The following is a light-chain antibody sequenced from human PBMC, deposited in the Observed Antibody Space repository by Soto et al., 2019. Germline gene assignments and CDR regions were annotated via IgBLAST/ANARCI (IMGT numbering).Light chain of an antibody. CDR1: QSISSW. V-gene: IGKV1-5*03. J-gene: IGKJ1*01. Sequence: DIQMTQSPSTLSASVGDRVTITCLASQSISSWLAWYQQKPGKAPKLLIYKASSLESGVPSRFSGSGSGTEFTLTISSLQLDDFATYYCQQYNRYPGRCGQWTKVEIK. CDR3: QQYNRYPGR. CDR2: KAS.